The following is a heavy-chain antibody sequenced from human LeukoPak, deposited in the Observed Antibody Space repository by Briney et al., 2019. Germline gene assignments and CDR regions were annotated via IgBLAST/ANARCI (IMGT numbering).Heavy chain of an antibody. J-gene: IGHJ4*02. D-gene: IGHD6-19*01. CDR3: ARDGVGSGWYDY. Sequence: GGSLRLSCAASTFTVKTNYMSRHRQAPGKGLEGGSVIYIGGSTYYADSVKGRFTISRDNSKNTLYLQMNSLRAEDTGVYYCARDGVGSGWYDYWGQGILVTVSS. CDR2: IYIGGST. CDR1: TFTVKTNY. V-gene: IGHV3-53*01.